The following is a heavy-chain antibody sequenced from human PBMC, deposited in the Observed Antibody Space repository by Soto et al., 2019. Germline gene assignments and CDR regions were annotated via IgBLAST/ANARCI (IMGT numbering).Heavy chain of an antibody. CDR3: ARHRHGDYSYYYGMDV. CDR1: GYSFTNYW. Sequence: GESLKISCKGSGYSFTNYWIGWVRQMPGKGLEWMGIIYPGDSDTRYSPSFQGQVTISADKSISTAYLQWSSLKASDTAMYYCARHRHGDYSYYYGMDVWGQGTTVTVSS. V-gene: IGHV5-51*01. J-gene: IGHJ6*02. D-gene: IGHD4-17*01. CDR2: IYPGDSDT.